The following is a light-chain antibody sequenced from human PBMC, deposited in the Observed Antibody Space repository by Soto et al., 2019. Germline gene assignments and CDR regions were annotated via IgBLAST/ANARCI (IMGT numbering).Light chain of an antibody. V-gene: IGKV3-15*01. CDR3: QQYKQWPVA. CDR2: CAS. Sequence: EIVMTQSPATLSVSPGERATLSCRASQSVSSNLAWYQQKPGQPPRLLIYCASTRATGIPARFSGSGSATQFTLTISSLQSEDFGFYYCQQYKQWPVAFGGGTKVDIK. J-gene: IGKJ4*01. CDR1: QSVSSN.